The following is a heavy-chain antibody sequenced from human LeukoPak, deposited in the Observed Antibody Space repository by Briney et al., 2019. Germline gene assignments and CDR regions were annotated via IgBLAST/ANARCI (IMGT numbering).Heavy chain of an antibody. V-gene: IGHV1-69*06. Sequence: SVKVSWKASGGRFSSYAISWVRQAPGQGLEWMGGIMPIFGTTNYAQKFQDRVTITADKSTSTAYMELSSLRSEDTAVYYCARVVGLTGYSSSWYSGYHYYMDVWGKGTTVTVSS. J-gene: IGHJ6*03. CDR1: GGRFSSYA. CDR3: ARVVGLTGYSSSWYSGYHYYMDV. CDR2: IMPIFGTT. D-gene: IGHD6-13*01.